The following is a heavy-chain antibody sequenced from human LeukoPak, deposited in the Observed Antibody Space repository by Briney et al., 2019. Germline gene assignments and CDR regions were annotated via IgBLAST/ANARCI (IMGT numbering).Heavy chain of an antibody. D-gene: IGHD3-3*01. CDR2: ISSDGINK. J-gene: IGHJ4*02. CDR3: ARVPRGYYIIQFDY. Sequence: PGTSLRLSCTISGFSLSSYGMHWGRQAPGKGLEWVALISSDGINKYYGSSVKGRFTISRDTSKNTLYLQMNGLTAEDTAVYYCARVPRGYYIIQFDYWGQGTLVTVSS. V-gene: IGHV3-30*03. CDR1: GFSLSSYG.